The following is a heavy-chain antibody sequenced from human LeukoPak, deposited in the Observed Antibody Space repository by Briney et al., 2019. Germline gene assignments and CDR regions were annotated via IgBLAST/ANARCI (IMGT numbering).Heavy chain of an antibody. D-gene: IGHD5-18*01. CDR1: GGSISSSSYY. Sequence: SETLSLTCTVSGGSISSSSYYWRWIRQPPGKGLEWIGEINHSGSTNYNPSLKSLFTISVDTSKNQFSLKLSSVTAADTAVYYCARGGYSYTPRGQGTLVTVSS. CDR3: ARGGYSYTP. CDR2: INHSGST. V-gene: IGHV4-39*07. J-gene: IGHJ5*02.